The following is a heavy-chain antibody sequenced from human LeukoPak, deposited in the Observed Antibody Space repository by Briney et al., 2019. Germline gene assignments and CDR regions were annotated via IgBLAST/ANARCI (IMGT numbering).Heavy chain of an antibody. V-gene: IGHV3-33*01. J-gene: IGHJ2*01. CDR1: GFTFNTYG. Sequence: GGSLRLSCAASGFTFNTYGMHWVRQAPGKGLEWVAVIWYDGSNKFYRDSVRGRFTISRDDSKNTLYLQMHSLRAEDTAVYYCTRDPGEYRSDWHFDLWGRGTLVTVSS. CDR3: TRDPGEYRSDWHFDL. D-gene: IGHD6-19*01. CDR2: IWYDGSNK.